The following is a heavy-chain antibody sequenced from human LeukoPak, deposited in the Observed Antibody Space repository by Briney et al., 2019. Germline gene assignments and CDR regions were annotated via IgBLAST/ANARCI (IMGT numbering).Heavy chain of an antibody. Sequence: GGSLRLSCAASGFTFSSYAMSWVRQAPGKGLEWVSAISGSGGSTYYADSVKGRFTISRDNSKNTLYLQMNILRAEDTAVYYGAKAAITCSDGDVLFDYWGQGTLVTVSS. CDR3: AKAAITCSDGDVLFDY. J-gene: IGHJ4*02. D-gene: IGHD3-16*01. V-gene: IGHV3-23*01. CDR1: GFTFSSYA. CDR2: ISGSGGST.